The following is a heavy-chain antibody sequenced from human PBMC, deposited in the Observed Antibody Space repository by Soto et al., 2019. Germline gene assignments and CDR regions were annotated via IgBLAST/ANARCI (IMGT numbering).Heavy chain of an antibody. J-gene: IGHJ4*02. CDR1: GHNFDINW. CDR3: ASGVIPGGTYYFDY. Sequence: PGESLKISCKASGHNFDINWIGWVRQMPGKGLEWMGLIYPGDSQIRYRPSFRGQVIISVDKTISTAYLQWTSLKASDTAMYFCASGVIPGGTYYFDYWGQGTPVTVSS. V-gene: IGHV5-51*01. D-gene: IGHD2-8*02. CDR2: IYPGDSQI.